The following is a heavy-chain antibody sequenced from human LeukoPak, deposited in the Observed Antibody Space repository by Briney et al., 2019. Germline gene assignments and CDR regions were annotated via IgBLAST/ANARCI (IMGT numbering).Heavy chain of an antibody. CDR2: INPNSGGT. Sequence: ASVKVSCKASGYTFTGYYMHWVRQAPGQGLEWMGWINPNSGGTSYAQKFQGRVTMTRDTSTSTVYMELSSLRSEDTAVYYCARGWFGELYNWFDPWGQGTLVTVSS. CDR3: ARGWFGELYNWFDP. CDR1: GYTFTGYY. V-gene: IGHV1-2*02. J-gene: IGHJ5*02. D-gene: IGHD3-10*01.